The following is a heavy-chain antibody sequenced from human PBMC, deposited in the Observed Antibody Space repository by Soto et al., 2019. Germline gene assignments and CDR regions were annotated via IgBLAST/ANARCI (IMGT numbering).Heavy chain of an antibody. V-gene: IGHV4-59*08. CDR2: IYYSGST. CDR1: GGSISSYY. CDR3: AGLQSMRLSGLDP. D-gene: IGHD3-16*02. Sequence: TSETLSLTCTVSGGSISSYYWSWIRQPPGKGLEWIGYIYYSGSTNYNPSLKSRVTISVDTSKNQFSLKLSSVTAADTAVYYCAGLQSMRLSGLDPWGQGTLVTVSS. J-gene: IGHJ5*02.